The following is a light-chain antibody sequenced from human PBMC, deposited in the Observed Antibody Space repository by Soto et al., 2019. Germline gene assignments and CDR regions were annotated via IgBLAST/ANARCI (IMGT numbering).Light chain of an antibody. CDR3: QQHNNWPPGIT. V-gene: IGKV3-11*01. J-gene: IGKJ1*01. CDR2: ASP. CDR1: QNISVY. Sequence: ESVWTQSPTTLALSPGERAILSYRVSQNISVYLAWYRQKPGQAPRLLVYASPNSATGIPARFSGSGSGTDITLTISSLEPEDFAVYYCQQHNNWPPGITFGQGTKVDTK.